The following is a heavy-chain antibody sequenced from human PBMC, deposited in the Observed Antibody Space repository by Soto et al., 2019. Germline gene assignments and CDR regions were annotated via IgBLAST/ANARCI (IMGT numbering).Heavy chain of an antibody. CDR1: GFTFSDYY. CDR2: ISSSGSTI. Sequence: GGSLTLSCAASGFTFSDYYMSWIRQAPGKGLEWVSYISSSGSTIYYADSVKGRFTISRDNAKNSLYLQMNSLRAEDTAVYYCARDFLQWELLRDSSAFDIWGQGTMVTVSS. CDR3: ARDFLQWELLRDSSAFDI. J-gene: IGHJ3*02. D-gene: IGHD1-26*01. V-gene: IGHV3-11*01.